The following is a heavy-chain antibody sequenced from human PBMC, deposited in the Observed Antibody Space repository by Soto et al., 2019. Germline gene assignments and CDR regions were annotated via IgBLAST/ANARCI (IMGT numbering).Heavy chain of an antibody. V-gene: IGHV1-46*01. CDR1: GYTFTSDY. CDR2: VNPSGGTT. D-gene: IGHD6-13*01. CDR3: ARGSYTSMLDY. J-gene: IGHJ4*02. Sequence: ASVKVSCKASGYTFTSDYMHWVRQAPGQGLEWMGIVNPSGGTTSYPQKFQGRVTMTRDTSTSTAYMELSSLRSEDTAVYYCARGSYTSMLDYWGQGTLVTVSS.